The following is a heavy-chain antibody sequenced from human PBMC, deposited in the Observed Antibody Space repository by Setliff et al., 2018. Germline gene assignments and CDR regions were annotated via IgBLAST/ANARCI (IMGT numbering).Heavy chain of an antibody. CDR3: TRGRDY. CDR1: GFTFSRYW. V-gene: IGHV3-48*01. Sequence: GGSLRLSCVASGFTFSRYWMSWVRQAPGKGLEWVSYISSSGSPIYYADSVKGRFTISRDNAKNSLFLQMNSLRAEDTAMYYCTRGRDYWGQGTLVTVSS. CDR2: ISSSGSPI. J-gene: IGHJ4*02.